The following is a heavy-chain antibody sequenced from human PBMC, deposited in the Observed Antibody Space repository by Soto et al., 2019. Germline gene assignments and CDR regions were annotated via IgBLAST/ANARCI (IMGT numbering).Heavy chain of an antibody. CDR3: ARYYGSGIYPWWFDP. CDR1: GYSFTSYW. Sequence: EVQLVQSGAEVKKPGESLRISCKGSGYSFTSYWISWVRQMPGKGLEWMGRIDPSDSYTNYSPSFQGHVTISADKSISTAYLQWSSLKASDTAMYYCARYYGSGIYPWWFDPWGQGTLVTVSS. V-gene: IGHV5-10-1*03. J-gene: IGHJ5*02. CDR2: IDPSDSYT. D-gene: IGHD3-10*01.